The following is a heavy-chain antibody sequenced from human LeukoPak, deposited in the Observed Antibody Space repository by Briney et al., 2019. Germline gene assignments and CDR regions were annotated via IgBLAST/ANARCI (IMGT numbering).Heavy chain of an antibody. V-gene: IGHV3-30*19. J-gene: IGHJ3*02. CDR2: ISYDGNNQ. CDR3: AREKLPTVTPPYDAFDI. D-gene: IGHD4-17*01. Sequence: PGGSLRLSCAASGFTFSSYGMHWVRQAPGTGLEWVAVISYDGNNQYYADSVKGRYTVSRDNSKNTLYLQMNSLRAEDTAVYYCAREKLPTVTPPYDAFDIWGQGTMVTVSS. CDR1: GFTFSSYG.